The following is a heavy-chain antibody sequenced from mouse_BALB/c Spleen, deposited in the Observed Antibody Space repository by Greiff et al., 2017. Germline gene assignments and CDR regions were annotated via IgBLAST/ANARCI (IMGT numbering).Heavy chain of an antibody. CDR3: ARESSGYPHYYAMDY. J-gene: IGHJ4*01. CDR1: GYSITSGYS. V-gene: IGHV3-1*02. D-gene: IGHD3-1*01. CDR2: IHYSGST. Sequence: VQLQQSGPDLVKPSQSLSLTCTVTGYSITSGYSWHWIRQFPGNKLEWMGYIHYSGSTNYNPSLKSRISITRDTSKNQFFLQLNSVTTEDTATYYCARESSGYPHYYAMDYWGQGTSVTVSS.